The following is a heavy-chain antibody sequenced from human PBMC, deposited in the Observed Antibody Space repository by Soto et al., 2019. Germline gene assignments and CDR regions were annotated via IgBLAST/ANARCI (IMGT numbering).Heavy chain of an antibody. J-gene: IGHJ4*01. CDR1: GFTFSPYT. CDR2: ISYDGSNQ. V-gene: IGHV3-30*18. D-gene: IGHD3-9*01. Sequence: PGGSLRLSCAASGFTFSPYTMHCVRQAPGKGLEWVALISYDGSNQYYADSVRGRFTITRDNSKNTVFLQMSSLRSEDTATYYYVNVGYFGVYYGGGHFLYWRHGTLVTVSS. CDR3: VNVGYFGVYYGGGHFLY.